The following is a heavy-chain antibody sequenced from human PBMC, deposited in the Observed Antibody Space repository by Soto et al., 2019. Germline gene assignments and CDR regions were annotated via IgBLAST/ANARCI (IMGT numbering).Heavy chain of an antibody. CDR2: IYYSGST. CDR3: ARDRMFDY. V-gene: IGHV4-59*01. J-gene: IGHJ4*02. Sequence: PSETLSRTCTVSGGSISSYYWSWIRQPPGKGLEWIGYIYYSGSTNYNPSLKSRVTISVDTSKNQFSLKLSSVTAADTAVYYCARDRMFDYWGQGTRVTVSS. CDR1: GGSISSYY.